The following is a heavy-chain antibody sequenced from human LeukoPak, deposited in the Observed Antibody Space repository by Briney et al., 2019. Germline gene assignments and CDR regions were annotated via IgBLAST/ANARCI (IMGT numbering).Heavy chain of an antibody. V-gene: IGHV1-18*01. Sequence: ASVKVSCKASGYTFSSYGISWVRQAPGQGLEWMGWISTYNGNTKYAQNLQDRVTMTTDTSTSTAYMELRSLRSDDTAVYYCARDTPFYCSSTSCYVRTFDYWGQGTLVTVSS. CDR3: ARDTPFYCSSTSCYVRTFDY. CDR1: GYTFSSYG. CDR2: ISTYNGNT. D-gene: IGHD2-2*01. J-gene: IGHJ4*02.